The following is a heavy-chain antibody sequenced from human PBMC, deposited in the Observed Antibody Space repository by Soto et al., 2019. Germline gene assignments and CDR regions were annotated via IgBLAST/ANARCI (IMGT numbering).Heavy chain of an antibody. D-gene: IGHD2-15*01. CDR2: IWYDGSNK. CDR1: GFTFSSYG. CDR3: AAEYCSGGSCSGVFDY. J-gene: IGHJ4*02. Sequence: GGSLRLSCAASGFTFSSYGMHWVRQAPGKGLEWVAVIWYDGSNKYYADSVKGRFTISRDNSKNTRYLQMNSLRAEDTAVYYCAAEYCSGGSCSGVFDYWGQGTLVTVSS. V-gene: IGHV3-33*01.